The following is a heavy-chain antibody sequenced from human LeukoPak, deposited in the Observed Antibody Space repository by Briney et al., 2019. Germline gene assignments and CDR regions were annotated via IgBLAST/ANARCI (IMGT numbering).Heavy chain of an antibody. CDR1: GYTFTGYY. D-gene: IGHD3-10*01. CDR2: INPNSGGT. V-gene: IGHV1-2*02. Sequence: ASVKVSCKASGYTFTGYYMHWVRQAPGQGLEWMGWINPNSGGTNYAQKFQGRVTMTRDTSISTAYMELSRLRSDDTAVYYCARESYHGSGSFAELQSWGQGTLVTVSS. CDR3: ARESYHGSGSFAELQS. J-gene: IGHJ4*02.